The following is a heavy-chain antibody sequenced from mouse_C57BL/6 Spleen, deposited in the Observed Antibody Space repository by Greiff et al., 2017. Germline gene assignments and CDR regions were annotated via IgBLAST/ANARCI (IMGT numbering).Heavy chain of an antibody. V-gene: IGHV1-82*01. CDR3: ARGSSYGFAY. D-gene: IGHD1-1*01. J-gene: IGHJ3*01. CDR2: IYPGDGDT. Sequence: VQRVESGPELVKPGASVNISCKASGYAFSSSWMNWVKQRPGKGLEWIGRIYPGDGDTNYNGKFKGKATLTADKSSSTAYMQLSSLTSEDSAVYFCARGSSYGFAYWGQGTLVTVSA. CDR1: GYAFSSSW.